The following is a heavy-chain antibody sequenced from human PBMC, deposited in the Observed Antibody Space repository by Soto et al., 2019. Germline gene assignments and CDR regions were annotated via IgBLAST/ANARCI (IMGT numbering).Heavy chain of an antibody. J-gene: IGHJ4*02. D-gene: IGHD6-19*01. CDR3: ARGSISSGWLRWYYY. Sequence: SETLSLTCTVSGASITGSSYWSWIRQPAGKGLEWIGRFSLSGTTNYNPSLRSRVTMSADVPKNQFSLRLTSVTAADTAVYYCARGSISSGWLRWYYYWGQGTLVTVSS. CDR1: GASITGSSY. V-gene: IGHV4-4*07. CDR2: FSLSGTT.